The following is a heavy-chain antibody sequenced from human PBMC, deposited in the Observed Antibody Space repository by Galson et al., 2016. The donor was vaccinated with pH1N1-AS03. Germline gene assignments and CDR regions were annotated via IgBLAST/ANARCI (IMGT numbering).Heavy chain of an antibody. V-gene: IGHV3-7*03. CDR3: AREPWGSTQGEY. CDR2: IKQDGSEK. CDR1: GFTFSSYW. Sequence: SLRLSCAVSGFTFSSYWMSWVRQAPGKGLEWVANIKQDGSEKYYVDSVKGRFTISRDNAKNSLYLQMNSLRVEDTAVYYCAREPWGSTQGEYWGQGTLVTVSS. J-gene: IGHJ4*02. D-gene: IGHD3-16*01.